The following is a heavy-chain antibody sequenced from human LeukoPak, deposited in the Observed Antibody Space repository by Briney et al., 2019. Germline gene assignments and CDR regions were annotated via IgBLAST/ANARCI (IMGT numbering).Heavy chain of an antibody. CDR2: ISYDGSNK. CDR3: AKPAIRENFDY. D-gene: IGHD2-2*02. Sequence: PGRSLRLSCAASGFTFRSYGMHWVRQAPGEGLEWVAVISYDGSNKYYADSVKGRFTISRDNSKNTLYLQMNSLRAEDTAVYYCAKPAIRENFDYWGQGTLVTVSS. V-gene: IGHV3-30*18. CDR1: GFTFRSYG. J-gene: IGHJ4*02.